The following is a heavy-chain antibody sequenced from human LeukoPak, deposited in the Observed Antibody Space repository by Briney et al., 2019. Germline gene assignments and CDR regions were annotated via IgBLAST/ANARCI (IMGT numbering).Heavy chain of an antibody. D-gene: IGHD2-2*01. V-gene: IGHV3-7*01. J-gene: IGHJ4*02. Sequence: GGSLRLSCAASGFTFSSYWMSWVRQAPGKGLEWVANIKEDGSEKYYVDSVKGRFTISRDNAKNSLYLQMNSLRAEDTAVYYCARLPAHCSSTSCYYDYWGQGTLVTVSS. CDR3: ARLPAHCSSTSCYYDY. CDR2: IKEDGSEK. CDR1: GFTFSSYW.